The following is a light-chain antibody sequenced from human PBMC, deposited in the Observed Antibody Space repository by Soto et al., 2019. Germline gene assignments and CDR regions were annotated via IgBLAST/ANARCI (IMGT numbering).Light chain of an antibody. CDR2: DAS. CDR3: QQYGSSRTWT. V-gene: IGKV3-20*01. CDR1: QSVSSY. J-gene: IGKJ1*01. Sequence: EIVLTQSPATLSLSPGERGTLSCRASQSVSSYLAWYQQKPGRAPRLLIYDASNRATGIPARFSGSGSGTDFTLTISRLEPEDFAVYYCQQYGSSRTWTFGQGTKVE.